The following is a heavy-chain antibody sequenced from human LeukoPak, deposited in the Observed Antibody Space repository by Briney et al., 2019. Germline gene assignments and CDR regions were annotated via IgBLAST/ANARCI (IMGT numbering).Heavy chain of an antibody. V-gene: IGHV1-69*05. Sequence: ASVKVSCKASGGTFSSYAISWVRQAPGQGLEWMGGIVPIFGTANYAQKFKGRVTITTDESTSTAYMEMSSLRSEDTVVYYCARDRLDIVPSGYYYYHYMDVWGKGTTVTVSS. CDR1: GGTFSSYA. J-gene: IGHJ6*03. D-gene: IGHD2-2*03. CDR3: ARDRLDIVPSGYYYYHYMDV. CDR2: IVPIFGTA.